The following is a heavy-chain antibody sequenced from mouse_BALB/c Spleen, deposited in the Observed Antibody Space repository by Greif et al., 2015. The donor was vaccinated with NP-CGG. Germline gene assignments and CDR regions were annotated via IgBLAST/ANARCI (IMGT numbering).Heavy chain of an antibody. CDR2: ITYSGTT. D-gene: IGHD1-3*01. CDR1: GYSITSGYS. V-gene: IGHV3-1*02. CDR3: ARRGDIYDGGFTY. J-gene: IGHJ3*01. Sequence: EVQLQQSGPDLVKPSQSLSLTCSVTGYSITSGYSWHWIRQFPGNKLEWMGYITYSGTTNYNPSLKSRISITRDTSKNQFFLQLNSVTTEDTATYYCARRGDIYDGGFTYWGQGTLVAVSA.